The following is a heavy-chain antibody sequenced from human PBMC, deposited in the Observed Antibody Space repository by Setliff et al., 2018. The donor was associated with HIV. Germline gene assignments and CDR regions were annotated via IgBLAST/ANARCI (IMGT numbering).Heavy chain of an antibody. CDR1: GYSISSRYY. J-gene: IGHJ5*02. V-gene: IGHV4-38-2*02. D-gene: IGHD2-21*02. Sequence: PSETPSLTCTVSGYSISSRYYWGWIRQPPGKGLEWIGSVYHTGSTYYNPSLKSRVTISLDTSNNHFSLKLSSVTAADTAVYYCARHDCGGDCSINWFDPWGQGTLVTVSS. CDR2: VYHTGST. CDR3: ARHDCGGDCSINWFDP.